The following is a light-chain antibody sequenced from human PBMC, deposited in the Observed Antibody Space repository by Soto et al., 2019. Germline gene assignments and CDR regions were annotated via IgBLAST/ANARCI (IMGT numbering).Light chain of an antibody. CDR2: GNN. CDR1: SSNIGAGYN. V-gene: IGLV1-40*01. J-gene: IGLJ1*01. CDR3: KSYDSSLSASV. Sequence: QSALTQPPSVSGAPGQRVTISCTGSSSNIGAGYNVHWYQQLPGTAPKLLIYGNNNRPSGVPDRFSGSRSGTSASLAITGLQAEDESDYYCKSYDSSLSASVVGTRTKLKVL.